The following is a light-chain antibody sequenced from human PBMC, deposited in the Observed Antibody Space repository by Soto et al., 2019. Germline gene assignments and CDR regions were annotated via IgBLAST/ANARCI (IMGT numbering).Light chain of an antibody. CDR1: SGHSSYA. Sequence: QLVLTQPPSASASLGASVKLTCTLNSGHSSYAIAWHQQQPEKGPRYLMKFYSDGSHRKGDGIPDRFSGSSSGAERYLTISSLQSEDEADYYCQTWATGIRVFGGGTQLTVL. CDR2: FYSDGSH. CDR3: QTWATGIRV. J-gene: IGLJ3*02. V-gene: IGLV4-69*01.